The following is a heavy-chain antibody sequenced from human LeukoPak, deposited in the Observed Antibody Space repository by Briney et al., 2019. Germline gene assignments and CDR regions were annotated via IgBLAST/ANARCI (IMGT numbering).Heavy chain of an antibody. Sequence: SETLSLTCTVSGGSLSSYYWSWIRQPPGKGLEWIGYIYYSGSTNYNPSLKSRVTISVDTSKNQFSLKLSSVTAEDTAVYYCAREGIPTGDFDYWGQGTLVTVSS. D-gene: IGHD4-17*01. CDR1: GGSLSSYY. CDR3: AREGIPTGDFDY. V-gene: IGHV4-59*01. J-gene: IGHJ4*02. CDR2: IYYSGST.